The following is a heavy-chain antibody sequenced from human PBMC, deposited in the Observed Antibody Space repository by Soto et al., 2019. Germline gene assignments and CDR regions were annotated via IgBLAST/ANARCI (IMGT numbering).Heavy chain of an antibody. CDR2: INDGGVT. D-gene: IGHD5-12*01. Sequence: QVPLQQWGAGLLKPSETLSLTCAVNGGSLTGYYWSWIRQPPGKGLEWIGEINDGGVTNYSPSLKGRVTMSADTSKNQFSLKLNSVTAAYTAAYYCARGQEGIVATHWDQGTLVTVSS. J-gene: IGHJ4*02. V-gene: IGHV4-34*01. CDR1: GGSLTGYY. CDR3: ARGQEGIVATH.